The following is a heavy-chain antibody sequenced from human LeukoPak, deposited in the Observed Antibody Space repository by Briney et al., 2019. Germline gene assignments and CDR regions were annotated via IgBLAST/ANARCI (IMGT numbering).Heavy chain of an antibody. CDR3: AKVYGDYVYFDY. J-gene: IGHJ4*02. V-gene: IGHV3-23*01. CDR1: GFTFSSYA. D-gene: IGHD4-17*01. Sequence: GGSLILSCAASGFTFSSYAMSWVRPAPGKGLGWVSAISGSGGSTYYADSVKGRFTISRDNSKNTLYLQMNSLRAEDTAVYYCAKVYGDYVYFDYWGQGTLVTVSS. CDR2: ISGSGGST.